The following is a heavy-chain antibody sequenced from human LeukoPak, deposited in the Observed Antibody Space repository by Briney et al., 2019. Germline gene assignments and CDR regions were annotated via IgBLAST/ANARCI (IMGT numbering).Heavy chain of an antibody. Sequence: SETLSLTCTVSGGSISSSSYYWGWIRQPPGKGLEWIGSIYYSGSTYYNPSLKSRVTISVDTSKNQFSLKLSSVTAADTAVYYCARPYSSSWTDAFDIWGQGTMVTVSS. CDR3: ARPYSSSWTDAFDI. J-gene: IGHJ3*02. D-gene: IGHD6-13*01. CDR2: IYYSGST. CDR1: GGSISSSSYY. V-gene: IGHV4-39*01.